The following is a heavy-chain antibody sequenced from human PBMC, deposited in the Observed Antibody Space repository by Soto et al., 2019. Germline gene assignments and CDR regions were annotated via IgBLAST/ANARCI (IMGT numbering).Heavy chain of an antibody. V-gene: IGHV3-23*01. D-gene: IGHD3-22*01. J-gene: IGHJ4*02. Sequence: EVQLLESGGGLVQHGGSLRLSCAASGFTFSSYVMSWVRQAPGKGLEWVSRISGSGGSTYYADSVKGRFTISRDNSRNTLSLQMDSLRAEETAVYYCAQTGAYYYDSSGYYRPSGYFDYWGQGTLVTVSS. CDR1: GFTFSSYV. CDR2: ISGSGGST. CDR3: AQTGAYYYDSSGYYRPSGYFDY.